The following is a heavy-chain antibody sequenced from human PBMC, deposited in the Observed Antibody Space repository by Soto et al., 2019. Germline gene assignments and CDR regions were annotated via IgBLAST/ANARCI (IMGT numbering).Heavy chain of an antibody. CDR1: GVSISINNW. CDR3: ARRGASGIDSSYYYGMDV. CDR2: IYHSGSP. J-gene: IGHJ6*02. Sequence: QVQLQESGPRLVKPSGTLSLTCAVSGVSISINNWWSWVRQPPGKGLEWIGDIYHSGSPDYSPSLKSRVTMSVDNSKNQFSLKLTSVTAADTAVYYCARRGASGIDSSYYYGMDVWGQGTTVTVSS. V-gene: IGHV4-4*02. D-gene: IGHD3-10*01.